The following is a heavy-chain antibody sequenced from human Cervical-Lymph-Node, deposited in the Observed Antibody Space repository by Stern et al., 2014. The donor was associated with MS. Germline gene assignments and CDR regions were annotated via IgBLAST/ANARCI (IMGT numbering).Heavy chain of an antibody. V-gene: IGHV1-46*01. CDR3: ARGRITMIVVYTGPDY. D-gene: IGHD3-22*01. Sequence: VQLVQSGAEVKKPGASVKVSCKASGYTFISYDMHWVRQAPGQRLEWMGIINPSVGSTSYAQKFQGRVTMTRDTSTSTVYMELSSVRSEDTAVYYCARGRITMIVVYTGPDYWGQGTPVTVSS. CDR2: INPSVGST. CDR1: GYTFISYD. J-gene: IGHJ4*02.